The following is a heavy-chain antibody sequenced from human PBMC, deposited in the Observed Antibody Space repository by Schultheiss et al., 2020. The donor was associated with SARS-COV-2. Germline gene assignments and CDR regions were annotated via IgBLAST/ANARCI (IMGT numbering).Heavy chain of an antibody. CDR2: IWYDGSNK. D-gene: IGHD6-19*01. J-gene: IGHJ4*02. V-gene: IGHV3-30*19. Sequence: GGSLRLSCAASGFTFSSYGMHWVRQAPGKGLEWVAVIWYDGSNKYYADSVKGRFTISRDNSKNTLYLQMNSLRAEDTAVYYCARGEEWLVQEVFDYWGQGTLVTVSS. CDR1: GFTFSSYG. CDR3: ARGEEWLVQEVFDY.